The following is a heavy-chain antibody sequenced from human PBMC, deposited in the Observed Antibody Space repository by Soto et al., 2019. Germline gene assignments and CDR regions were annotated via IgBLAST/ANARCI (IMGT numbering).Heavy chain of an antibody. D-gene: IGHD5-12*01. V-gene: IGHV4-31*03. CDR2: IYYSGGT. Sequence: SETRSLTCTVSGGSISSGGYYWSWIRQHPGKGLEWIGYIYYSGGTYYNPSLKSRVTISVDTSKNQFSLKLSSVTAADTAVYYCARVRDGYNCYFDYWGQGTLVTVSS. CDR3: ARVRDGYNCYFDY. J-gene: IGHJ4*02. CDR1: GGSISSGGYY.